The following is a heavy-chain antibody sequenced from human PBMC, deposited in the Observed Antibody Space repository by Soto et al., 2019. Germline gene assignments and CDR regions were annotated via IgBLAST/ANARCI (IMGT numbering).Heavy chain of an antibody. CDR3: TRDPPGPKHYFAY. Sequence: PGGSLRLSCPASGVTYSTYTMHWVRQAPGKGLEWVAVISYDGTDTSYADSVTGRFTISRDNARNTLYLQMNNLRAEDTAMYPCTRDPPGPKHYFAYWGRGNVVPFSS. J-gene: IGHJ4*02. D-gene: IGHD3-10*01. V-gene: IGHV3-30*04. CDR1: GVTYSTYT. CDR2: ISYDGTDT.